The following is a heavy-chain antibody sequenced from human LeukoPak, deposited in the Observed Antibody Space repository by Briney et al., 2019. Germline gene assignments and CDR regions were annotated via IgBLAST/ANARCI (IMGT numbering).Heavy chain of an antibody. J-gene: IGHJ4*02. D-gene: IGHD3-22*01. CDR1: GGTFSSYA. Sequence: SVKVSCKASGGTFSSYAISWVRQAPGQGLEWMGGIIPIFGTANYAQKFQGRVTITADESTSTAYMELSSLRSEDTAVYYCARSNYDSSGIFDYWGQGTLVTVSS. V-gene: IGHV1-69*01. CDR2: IIPIFGTA. CDR3: ARSNYDSSGIFDY.